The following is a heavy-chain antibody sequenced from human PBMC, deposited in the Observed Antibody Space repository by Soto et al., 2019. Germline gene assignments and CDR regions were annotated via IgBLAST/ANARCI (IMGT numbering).Heavy chain of an antibody. V-gene: IGHV3-21*01. CDR3: ARMFGVSVSGKLYFDY. Sequence: GGSLRLSCAASGFTFSSYSINWVRQAPWKGLEWVSFISGSSSYIYYADSVKGRFTISRDNAKNSLYVQMNSLSAEDTAVYYCARMFGVSVSGKLYFDYLGQGTLVTVSS. CDR1: GFTFSSYS. CDR2: ISGSSSYI. D-gene: IGHD6-19*01. J-gene: IGHJ4*02.